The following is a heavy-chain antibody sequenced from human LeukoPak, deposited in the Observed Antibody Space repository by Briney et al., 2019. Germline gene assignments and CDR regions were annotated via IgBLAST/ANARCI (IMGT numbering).Heavy chain of an antibody. D-gene: IGHD6-13*01. J-gene: IGHJ4*02. CDR2: ISGSSSYT. Sequence: GGSLRLSCVVSGIPFSDYYMNWIRLAPGKGLEWISYISGSSSYTGYADSVKGRFTISRDNAQNALFLQMNSLRVEDTAVYYCAAGTAADFWGQGTLVTVSS. CDR3: AAGTAADF. CDR1: GIPFSDYY. V-gene: IGHV3-11*03.